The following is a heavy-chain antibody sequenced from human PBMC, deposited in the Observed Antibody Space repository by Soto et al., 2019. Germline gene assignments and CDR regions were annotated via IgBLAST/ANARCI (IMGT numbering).Heavy chain of an antibody. V-gene: IGHV5-10-1*03. J-gene: IGHJ4*02. CDR2: IDARDSYT. CDR1: GYRFTNYW. CDR3: AIQAQADRARPISY. D-gene: IGHD6-19*01. Sequence: EVQLVQSGAEVKKPGESLRISCKVSGYRFTNYWMSWVRQMPGKGLEWMGRIDARDSYTNYSPSFQGHVTISADKSISSAYLQWSSLKASDTAIYYCAIQAQADRARPISYWGQGTLVTVSS.